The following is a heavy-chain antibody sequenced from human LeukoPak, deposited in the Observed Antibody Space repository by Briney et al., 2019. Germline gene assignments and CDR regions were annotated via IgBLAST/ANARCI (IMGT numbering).Heavy chain of an antibody. CDR3: AEDATGGDYVFDY. J-gene: IGHJ4*02. Sequence: GGSLRLSCAASGFTFSSYGMHWVRQAPGKGLEGVAVISYDGSNKYYADSVKGRFTISRDNSKNTLYLQMNSLRADDTAVYYCAEDATGGDYVFDYWGQGTLVTVSS. CDR2: ISYDGSNK. CDR1: GFTFSSYG. D-gene: IGHD4-17*01. V-gene: IGHV3-30*18.